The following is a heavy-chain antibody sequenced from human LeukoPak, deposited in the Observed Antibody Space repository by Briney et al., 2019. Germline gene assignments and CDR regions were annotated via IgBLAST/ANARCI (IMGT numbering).Heavy chain of an antibody. CDR1: GYTFTAYY. D-gene: IGHD1-26*01. V-gene: IGHV1-2*02. CDR2: INPNSGGT. Sequence: ASVKVSCKASGYTFTAYYMHWVRQAPGQGLEWMGWINPNSGGTNYAQKFQGRVTMTRDTSISTAYMELSRLRSDDTAVYYCARDVSRLVIVGATGHFDYWGQGTLVTVSS. CDR3: ARDVSRLVIVGATGHFDY. J-gene: IGHJ4*02.